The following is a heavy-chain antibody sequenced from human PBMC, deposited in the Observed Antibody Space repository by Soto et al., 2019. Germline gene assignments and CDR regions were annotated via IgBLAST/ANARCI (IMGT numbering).Heavy chain of an antibody. CDR2: VSYSGIT. V-gene: IGHV4-59*01. CDR3: ARARKSAYITGGFDS. J-gene: IGHJ4*02. Sequence: PSETLSLTCSLSGGAIGGYYWSWIRQPPGKALEWIGYVSYSGITNLNHALDSRINIAIDTSRNQFSLTVTSLTAADTAVYYCARARKSAYITGGFDSWGQGAQVTVSS. CDR1: GGAIGGYY. D-gene: IGHD5-18*01.